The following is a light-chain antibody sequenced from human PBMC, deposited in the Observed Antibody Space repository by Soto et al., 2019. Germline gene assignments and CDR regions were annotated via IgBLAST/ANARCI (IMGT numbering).Light chain of an antibody. V-gene: IGKV1-5*03. Sequence: DIPMTQSPSTLSASVGDRVTITCRASQRISTWLAWYQQKPGKAPKLLIYKASTLESGVPSRFSGSGSGTEFTVTISSLHPDDFATYYCQQYNSYSSFGQGTKVEIK. CDR1: QRISTW. CDR2: KAS. J-gene: IGKJ1*01. CDR3: QQYNSYSS.